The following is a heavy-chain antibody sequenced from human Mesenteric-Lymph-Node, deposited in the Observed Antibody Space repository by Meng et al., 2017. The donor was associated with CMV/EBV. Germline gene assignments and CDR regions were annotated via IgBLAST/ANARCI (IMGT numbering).Heavy chain of an antibody. Sequence: GESLKISCAASGFTFSDHYMDWVRQAPGKGLEWVGRTRNKANSYTTEYAASVKGRFTISRDDSKNSLYLQMNSLKTEDTAVYYCTRPGTTYCGGDCYFDYGMDVWGQGTTVTVSS. CDR1: GFTFSDHY. D-gene: IGHD2-21*01. CDR2: TRNKANSYTT. CDR3: TRPGTTYCGGDCYFDYGMDV. V-gene: IGHV3-72*01. J-gene: IGHJ6*02.